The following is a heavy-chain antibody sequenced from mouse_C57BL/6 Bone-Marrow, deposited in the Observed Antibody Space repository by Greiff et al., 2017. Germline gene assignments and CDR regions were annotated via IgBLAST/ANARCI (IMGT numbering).Heavy chain of an antibody. V-gene: IGHV1-42*01. Sequence: VQLQQSGPELVKPGASVKISCKASGYSFTGYYMNWVKQSPEKSLEWIGEINPSTGGTTYNQKFKAKATLTVDKSSSTAYMQLKSLTSEDSAVYYCAGCGYYGSRLDWYFDVWGTVTTVTVSS. CDR3: AGCGYYGSRLDWYFDV. CDR1: GYSFTGYY. CDR2: INPSTGGT. D-gene: IGHD1-1*01. J-gene: IGHJ1*03.